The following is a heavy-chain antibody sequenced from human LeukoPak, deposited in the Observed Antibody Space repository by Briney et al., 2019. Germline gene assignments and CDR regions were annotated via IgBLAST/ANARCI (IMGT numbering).Heavy chain of an antibody. V-gene: IGHV1-46*01. CDR1: GYTFTNYY. J-gene: IGHJ5*02. CDR3: ARDNSVGETAWWFDP. D-gene: IGHD1-26*01. Sequence: ASVKVSCKASGYTFTNYYMHWVRQAPGQGLEWMGIINPSGGSTNYAQKFQGRVTMTRDMFTSTDYMELTSLTSDDTAVYYCARDNSVGETAWWFDPWGQGTLVTVSS. CDR2: INPSGGST.